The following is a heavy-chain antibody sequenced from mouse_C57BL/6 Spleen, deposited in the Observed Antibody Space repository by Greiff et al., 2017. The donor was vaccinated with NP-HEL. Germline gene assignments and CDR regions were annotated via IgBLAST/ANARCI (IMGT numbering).Heavy chain of an antibody. V-gene: IGHV6-3*01. J-gene: IGHJ2*01. Sequence: EVKLMESGGGLVQPGGSMKLSCVASGFTFSNYWMNWVRQSPGKGLEWVAQIRLKSDNYATHYAESGKGRFTITRDDSKSSVYLQMNNLRAEDTGIYYCTGGTTVNYFDYWGQGTTLTVSS. CDR3: TGGTTVNYFDY. CDR2: IRLKSDNYAT. CDR1: GFTFSNYW. D-gene: IGHD1-1*01.